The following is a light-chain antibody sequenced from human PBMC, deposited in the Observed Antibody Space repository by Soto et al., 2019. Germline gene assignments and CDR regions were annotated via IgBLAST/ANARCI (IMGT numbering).Light chain of an antibody. V-gene: IGKV3-11*01. Sequence: EVVLTQSPATLSLSPGVTATLSCRASQNIGFYLVWYQQKPGQAPRLLIFDASNRATGIPDRFSGSGSGTDFTLTITSLEPEDFAVYFCQQRGVWPEQPVTFGGGTKLEIK. J-gene: IGKJ4*01. CDR2: DAS. CDR1: QNIGFY. CDR3: QQRGVWPEQPVT.